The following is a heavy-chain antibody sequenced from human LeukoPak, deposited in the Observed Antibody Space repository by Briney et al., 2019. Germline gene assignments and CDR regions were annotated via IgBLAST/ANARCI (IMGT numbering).Heavy chain of an antibody. CDR3: ARLWFGELLPLDY. CDR2: MNPNSGNT. Sequence: ASVKVSCKASGYTFTSYDINWVRQATGQGLEWMGWMNPNSGNTGYAQKFQGRVTMTRNTSISTAYMELSSLRSDDTAVYYCARLWFGELLPLDYWGQGTLVTVSS. D-gene: IGHD3-10*01. J-gene: IGHJ4*02. CDR1: GYTFTSYD. V-gene: IGHV1-8*01.